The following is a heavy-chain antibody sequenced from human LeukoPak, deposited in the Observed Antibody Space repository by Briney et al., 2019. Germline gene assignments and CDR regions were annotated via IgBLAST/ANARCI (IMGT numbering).Heavy chain of an antibody. Sequence: GGSLRLSCVASRFTFSSYGMNWVRQAPGKGLEWVSTINGGGGNTYYAVSVRGRFTISRDNSKNMLYLQTNSLRAEDTAIYYCAKASYYDTSGYLRLDSWGQGTLVTVSS. V-gene: IGHV3-23*01. J-gene: IGHJ4*02. D-gene: IGHD3-22*01. CDR2: INGGGGNT. CDR3: AKASYYDTSGYLRLDS. CDR1: RFTFSSYG.